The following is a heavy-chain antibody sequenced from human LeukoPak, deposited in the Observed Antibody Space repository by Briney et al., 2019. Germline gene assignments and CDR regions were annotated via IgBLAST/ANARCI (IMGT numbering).Heavy chain of an antibody. D-gene: IGHD3-3*01. V-gene: IGHV3-30-3*01. CDR3: ARDSPDWSGYSYYFDY. CDR2: ISYDGSIK. CDR1: GFTFSSYA. Sequence: PGRSLRLSCAASGFTFSSYAIHWVRQAPGKGLEWVAFISYDGSIKYYADSVKGRFTISRDNTKNTLYLQMNTLRAEDTAVYYCARDSPDWSGYSYYFDYWGQGTLVTVSS. J-gene: IGHJ4*02.